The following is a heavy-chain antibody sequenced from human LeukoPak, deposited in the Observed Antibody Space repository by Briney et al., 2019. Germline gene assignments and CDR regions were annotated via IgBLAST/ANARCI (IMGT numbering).Heavy chain of an antibody. J-gene: IGHJ4*02. D-gene: IGHD3-3*01. V-gene: IGHV1-69*04. CDR3: ARDGDYDFWSGYPAHFDY. CDR2: IIPILGIA. CDR1: GGTFSSYA. Sequence: SVKVSCKASGGTFSSYAISRVRQAPGQGLEWMGRIIPILGIANYAQKFQGRVTITADKSTSTAYMELSSLRSEDTAVYYCARDGDYDFWSGYPAHFDYWGQGTLVTVSS.